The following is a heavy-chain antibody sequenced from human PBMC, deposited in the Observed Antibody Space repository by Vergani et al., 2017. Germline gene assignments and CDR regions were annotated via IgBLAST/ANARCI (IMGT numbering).Heavy chain of an antibody. J-gene: IGHJ5*02. CDR3: AGDPAEYYDSRGRRGWFDP. V-gene: IGHV1-69*01. CDR1: GGTFSSYA. Sequence: QVQLVQSGAEVKKPGSSVKVSCKASGGTFSSYAISWVRQAPGQGLEWMGGIIPIFGTANYAQKFQGRVTITADESTSTAYMERRSLRSEDTAVYYCAGDPAEYYDSRGRRGWFDPWGQGTLVTVSS. CDR2: IIPIFGTA. D-gene: IGHD3-22*01.